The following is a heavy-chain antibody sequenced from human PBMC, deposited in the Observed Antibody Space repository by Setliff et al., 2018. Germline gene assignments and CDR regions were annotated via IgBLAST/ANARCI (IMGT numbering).Heavy chain of an antibody. D-gene: IGHD3-3*01. J-gene: IGHJ5*02. CDR3: MRLVRFCSRTVCQRTSGDEA. V-gene: IGHV1-18*01. CDR1: GYTFRQSI. CDR2: IGVYSGNT. Sequence: ASVKVSCKASGYTFRQSIVSWVRQAPGQGLEWLGWIGVYSGNTYSAQRSQGRVSLTTDESTNTAYLELRGLRSDDTAVYYCMRLVRFCSRTVCQRTSGDEAWGQGTLVTAPQ.